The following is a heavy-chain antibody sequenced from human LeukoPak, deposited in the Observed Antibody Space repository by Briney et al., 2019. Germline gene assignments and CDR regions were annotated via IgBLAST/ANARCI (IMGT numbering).Heavy chain of an antibody. CDR1: GFTFSSYW. CDR2: IKRDGSEK. CDR3: ARDRDSIWFGELLGTTAYFDY. Sequence: GGSLRLSCAASGFTFSSYWMSWVRQAPGKGLERVANIKRDGSEKYYVDSVRGRFTISRDNAKNSLYLQMNSLRAEDTAVYYCARDRDSIWFGELLGTTAYFDYWGQGTLVTVSS. V-gene: IGHV3-7*01. J-gene: IGHJ4*02. D-gene: IGHD3-10*01.